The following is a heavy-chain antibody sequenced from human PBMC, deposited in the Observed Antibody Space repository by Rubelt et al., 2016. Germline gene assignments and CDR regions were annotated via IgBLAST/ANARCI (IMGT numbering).Heavy chain of an antibody. CDR1: GGSLSGYY. CDR2: INHRGST. D-gene: IGHD6-6*01. V-gene: IGHV4-34*02. J-gene: IGHJ5*02. CDR3: AGEWLGSGSSYDH. Sequence: QAQLQQWGAGLLKPSETLSLTCAVHGGSLSGYYWAWIRQAPGKGLEWIGEINHRGSTTYNPSLKSRVTISVDTSRNQVSLKLNSVPAADTAIYFCAGEWLGSGSSYDHWGQGTLVTVSS.